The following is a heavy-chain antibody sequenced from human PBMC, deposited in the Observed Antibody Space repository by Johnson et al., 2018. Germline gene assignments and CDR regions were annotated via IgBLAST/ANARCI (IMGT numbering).Heavy chain of an antibody. CDR3: ARGSGTFLVTAAFDF. D-gene: IGHD3-10*01. Sequence: QVQLVESGAEVKKPGSSVKLSCKASGGTFSNYPFTWVRQAPGQGLEWMGGIIPMFGTANYAQKFQGRVTITADDSTRTAYVELTSLGSADTAVDFCARGSGTFLVTAAFDFWGQGTMVTVSS. CDR2: IIPMFGTA. CDR1: GGTFSNYP. V-gene: IGHV1-69*01. J-gene: IGHJ3*01.